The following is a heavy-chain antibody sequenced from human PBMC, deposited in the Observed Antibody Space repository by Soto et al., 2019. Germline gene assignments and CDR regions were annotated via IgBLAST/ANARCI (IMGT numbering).Heavy chain of an antibody. V-gene: IGHV1-18*01. J-gene: IGHJ4*02. CDR1: GYTFASYA. D-gene: IGHD2-2*01. CDR3: ARDPPAPDY. CDR2: ISAYNGNT. Sequence: QVQLVQSGAEVKKPGASVKVSCKASGYTFASYAISWMRQAPGQGLEWMGWISAYNGNTNYAQKLQGRVTMTTDTTTSTAYMGLRILRSDDTGVYYCARDPPAPDYWGQGTLVTVSS.